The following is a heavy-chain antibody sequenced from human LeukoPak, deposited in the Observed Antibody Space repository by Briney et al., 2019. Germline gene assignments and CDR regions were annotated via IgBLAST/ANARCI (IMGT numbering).Heavy chain of an antibody. J-gene: IGHJ4*02. CDR1: GGSINTGSYY. V-gene: IGHV4-61*09. CDR2: IYTSGSA. D-gene: IGHD2-21*02. CDR3: ARVKMTSITSHDY. Sequence: SETLSLTCTVSGGSINTGSYYWNWIRQSAGKGLEWIGHIYTSGSANCNPSLKSRVTISLDTSKNHFSLKLNSVTAADAAVYYCARVKMTSITSHDYWGQGMLVTISS.